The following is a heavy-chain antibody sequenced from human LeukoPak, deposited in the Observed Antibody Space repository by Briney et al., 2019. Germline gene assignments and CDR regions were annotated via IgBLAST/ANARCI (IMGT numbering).Heavy chain of an antibody. D-gene: IGHD3-10*01. J-gene: IGHJ6*04. Sequence: GGSLRLSCVASGFTFSSYAMSWVRQAPGKGLEWVSSISGSGGSTYYADSVKGRFTISRDNSKNTLYLQVNTLRAEDTAVYYCARGRGYYYGSGTPDVWGKGTTVTISS. CDR3: ARGRGYYYGSGTPDV. CDR1: GFTFSSYA. V-gene: IGHV3-23*01. CDR2: ISGSGGST.